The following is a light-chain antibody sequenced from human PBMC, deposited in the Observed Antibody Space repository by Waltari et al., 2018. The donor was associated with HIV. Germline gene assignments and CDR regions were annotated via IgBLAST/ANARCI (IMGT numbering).Light chain of an antibody. Sequence: DIQMTQSPSSLSAYIGDRVTITCRASQSIKSAVNWYQQKPGKAPKVPIHAASTLQSGVPSRFSGSGSGTDFTLTINSLQPGDSATYYCQQGFSAPRTFGQGTKVEIK. CDR2: AAS. J-gene: IGKJ1*01. V-gene: IGKV1-39*01. CDR1: QSIKSA. CDR3: QQGFSAPRT.